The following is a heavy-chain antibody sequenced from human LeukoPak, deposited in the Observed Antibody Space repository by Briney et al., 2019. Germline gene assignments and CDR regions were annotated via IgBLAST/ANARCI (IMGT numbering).Heavy chain of an antibody. CDR2: IKQDGSEK. V-gene: IGHV3-7*01. D-gene: IGHD5-24*01. CDR1: GFTFSSYG. CDR3: ARTRDGYNWDAFDI. Sequence: PGGSLRLSCAASGFTFSSYGMHWVRQAPGKGLEWVASIKQDGSEKYSVGSVKGRFTISRDNGKNSLYLQMNSLTAEDTAVYYCARTRDGYNWDAFDIWGQGTMVTVSS. J-gene: IGHJ3*02.